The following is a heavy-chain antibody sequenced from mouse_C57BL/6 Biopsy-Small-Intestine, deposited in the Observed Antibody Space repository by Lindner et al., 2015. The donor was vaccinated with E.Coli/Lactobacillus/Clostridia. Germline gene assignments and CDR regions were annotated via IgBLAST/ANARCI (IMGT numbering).Heavy chain of an antibody. Sequence: SVKVSCKTSGYTFTDDYIHWVRQAPGQGLEWVGRINPNNGDTNYAQEFQGRVTMTRDTSISTAYMELSRLRSDDTALYYCANLIRAISGDTRMDIWGQGALVIVSA. D-gene: IGHD1-3*01. V-gene: IGHV1-53*01. J-gene: IGHJ3*01. CDR1: GYTFTDDY. CDR3: ANLIRAISGDTRMDI. CDR2: INPNNGDT.